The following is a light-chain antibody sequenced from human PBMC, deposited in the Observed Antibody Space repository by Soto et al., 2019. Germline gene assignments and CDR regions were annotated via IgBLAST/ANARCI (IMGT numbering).Light chain of an antibody. CDR2: DVS. CDR3: SSYTSSSTLLYV. V-gene: IGLV2-14*01. J-gene: IGLJ1*01. Sequence: QSALTQPASVSGSPGQSITISCTGTSSDVGGYNYVSWYQQHPGKAPKLMIYDVSNRPSGVSNLFSGSKSGNTASRTISGLQAEDEADYNCSSYTSSSTLLYVFGTGTKLTVL. CDR1: SSDVGGYNY.